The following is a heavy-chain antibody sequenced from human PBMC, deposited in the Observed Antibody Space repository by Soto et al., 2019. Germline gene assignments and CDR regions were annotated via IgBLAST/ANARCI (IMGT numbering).Heavy chain of an antibody. Sequence: GESLKISCKGSGYSFTSYWISWVRQMPGKGLEWMGRIDPSDSYTNYSPSFQGHVTISADKSISTAYLQWSSLKASDTAMYYCARHGIAAPGGYYYGMDVWGQGTTVTVSS. V-gene: IGHV5-10-1*01. D-gene: IGHD6-13*01. CDR3: ARHGIAAPGGYYYGMDV. CDR1: GYSFTSYW. CDR2: IDPSDSYT. J-gene: IGHJ6*02.